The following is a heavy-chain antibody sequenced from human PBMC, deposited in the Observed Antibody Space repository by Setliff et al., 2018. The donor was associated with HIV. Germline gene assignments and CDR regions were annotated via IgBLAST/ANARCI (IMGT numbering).Heavy chain of an antibody. D-gene: IGHD6-6*01. CDR3: AGEAWPSYGSSSGYYYYYMDV. CDR1: GDSVSSGSYY. CDR2: IYYSGTT. J-gene: IGHJ6*03. V-gene: IGHV4-61*01. Sequence: SETLSLTCTVSGDSVSSGSYYWSWIRQPPGKGLEWIGYIYYSGTTNYNPSLKSRVTISVDTSKNQFSLKLSSVTAADTSVYYCAGEAWPSYGSSSGYYYYYMDVWGKGTTVTVSS.